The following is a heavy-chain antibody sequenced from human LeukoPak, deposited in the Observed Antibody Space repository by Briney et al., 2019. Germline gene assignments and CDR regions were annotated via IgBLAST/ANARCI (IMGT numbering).Heavy chain of an antibody. CDR2: IRRDGGEN. J-gene: IGHJ4*02. CDR3: ARYPLQPYYFDY. V-gene: IGHV3-7*01. D-gene: IGHD6-13*01. CDR1: GFTFSSYW. Sequence: GGSLRLSCAASGFTFSSYWMSWVRQAPGKGLEWVANIRRDGGENYYVDSVKGRFTISRDNAKNSLYLQMNSLRAEDTAVYYCARYPLQPYYFDYWGQGTLVTVSS.